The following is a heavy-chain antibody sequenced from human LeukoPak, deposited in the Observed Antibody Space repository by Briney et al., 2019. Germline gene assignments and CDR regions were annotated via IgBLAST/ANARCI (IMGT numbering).Heavy chain of an antibody. J-gene: IGHJ4*02. CDR1: GGSISSSSYY. CDR3: ASHDYGGNFYLDY. D-gene: IGHD4-23*01. CDR2: IYYSGST. V-gene: IGHV4-39*01. Sequence: SETLSLTCTVSGGSISSSSYYWGWIRQPPGKGLEWIGSIYYSGSTYYNPSLKSRVTISVDTSKNQFSLKLSSVTAADTAVYYCASHDYGGNFYLDYWGQGILVTVSS.